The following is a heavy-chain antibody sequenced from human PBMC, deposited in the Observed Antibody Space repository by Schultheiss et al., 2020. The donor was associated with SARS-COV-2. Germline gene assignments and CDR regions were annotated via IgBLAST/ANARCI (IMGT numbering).Heavy chain of an antibody. CDR1: GGSISSYY. D-gene: IGHD3-22*01. Sequence: SETLSLTCTVSGGSISSYYWSWIRQPAGKGLEWIGRIYSSGSSNHNPSLKSRVTISVDTSKSQFSLRLSSVTAADTAVYYCARDHYDSSGYFIRGGFDYWGQGTLVTVSS. J-gene: IGHJ4*02. V-gene: IGHV4-4*07. CDR3: ARDHYDSSGYFIRGGFDY. CDR2: IYSSGSS.